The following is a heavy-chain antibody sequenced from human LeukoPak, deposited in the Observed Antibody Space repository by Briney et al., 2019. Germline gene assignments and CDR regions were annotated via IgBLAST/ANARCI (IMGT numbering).Heavy chain of an antibody. CDR3: ARHAYCSSTSCYPYY. D-gene: IGHD2-2*01. CDR2: IYPGDSDT. CDR1: GYSFTSYW. Sequence: GESLKISCKGSGYSFTSYWIGWVRQKPGKGLEWMGIIYPGDSDTRYSPSFQGQVTISADKSISTAYLQWSSLKASDTAMYYCARHAYCSSTSCYPYYWGQGTLVTVSS. J-gene: IGHJ4*02. V-gene: IGHV5-51*01.